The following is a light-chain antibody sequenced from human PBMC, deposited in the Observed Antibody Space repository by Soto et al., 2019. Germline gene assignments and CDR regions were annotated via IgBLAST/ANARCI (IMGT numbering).Light chain of an antibody. CDR3: QQHADYPIT. J-gene: IGKJ4*01. CDR2: KAS. CDR1: HNIDTW. V-gene: IGKV1-5*03. Sequence: DIQMTQSPSTLSASIGDTVTITCRASHNIDTWLAWFQQKPGKAPNLLIYKASTLEAGVPSRFSGSASGTEFTLTISSLQPDDFDTYYCQQHADYPITFGAGTKVDIX.